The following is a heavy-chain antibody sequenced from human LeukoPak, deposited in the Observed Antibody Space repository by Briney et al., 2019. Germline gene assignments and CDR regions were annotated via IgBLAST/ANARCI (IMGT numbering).Heavy chain of an antibody. V-gene: IGHV4-34*01. CDR1: GGSFSGYY. CDR3: ARRYSSGSDFDY. CDR2: INHSGST. D-gene: IGHD6-19*01. J-gene: IGHJ4*02. Sequence: SETLSLTCAAYGGSFSGYYWSWIRQPPGKGLEWIGEINHSGSTNYNPSLKSRVTISVDTSKNQFSLKLSSVTAADTAVYYCARRYSSGSDFDYWGQGTLVTVSS.